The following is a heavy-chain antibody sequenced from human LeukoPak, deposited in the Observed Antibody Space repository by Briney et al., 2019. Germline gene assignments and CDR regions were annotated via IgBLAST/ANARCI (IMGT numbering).Heavy chain of an antibody. CDR1: GGTFSSYA. CDR3: AAPRPGVSYYFDY. Sequence: GASVKVSCKASGGTFSSYAISWVRQAPGQGLEWMGGIIPIFGTANYAQKFQGRVTITADESTSTAYMELSSLRSEDTAVYYCAAPRPGVSYYFDYWGQGTLVTVSS. CDR2: IIPIFGTA. D-gene: IGHD2-8*01. V-gene: IGHV1-69*13. J-gene: IGHJ4*02.